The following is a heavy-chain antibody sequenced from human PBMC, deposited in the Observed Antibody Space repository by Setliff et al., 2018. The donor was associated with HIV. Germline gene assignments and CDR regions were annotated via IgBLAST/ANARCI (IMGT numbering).Heavy chain of an antibody. Sequence: PSETLSLTCTVSGGSISSSSYYWGWIRQPPGKGLEWIGSIYYSGSTYYNPSLKSRVTISVDTSTNQFSLELSSVTAADTAVYYWACGAAAGTDYYYYYYMDVWGKGTTVTVAS. J-gene: IGHJ6*03. CDR1: GGSISSSSYY. CDR3: ACGAAAGTDYYYYYYMDV. D-gene: IGHD6-13*01. CDR2: IYYSGST. V-gene: IGHV4-39*01.